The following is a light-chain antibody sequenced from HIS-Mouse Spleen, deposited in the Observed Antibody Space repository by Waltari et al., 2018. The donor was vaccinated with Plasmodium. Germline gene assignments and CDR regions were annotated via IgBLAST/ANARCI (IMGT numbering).Light chain of an antibody. V-gene: IGLV3-25*03. CDR1: ALPKQY. Sequence: SYELTQPPSVPVSPGQTARITCSGDALPKQYAYWYQQKPGQAPVLGIYKDSERPSGIPGRFSGSSSGTTVTLTISGVQAEDEADYYCQSADSSGTYRVFGGGTKLTVL. CDR3: QSADSSGTYRV. J-gene: IGLJ2*01. CDR2: KDS.